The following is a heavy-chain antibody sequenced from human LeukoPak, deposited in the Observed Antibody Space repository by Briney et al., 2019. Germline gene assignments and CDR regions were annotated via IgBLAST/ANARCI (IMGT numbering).Heavy chain of an antibody. D-gene: IGHD6-13*01. Sequence: PSETLSLTCAVYGGSFSGYYWSWIRQPPGKGLEWIGEINHSGSTNYNPSLKSRVTISVDTSKNQFTLKLSSVTAADPAVYYCARGPEQQLVAAFDIWGQGTMVTVSS. CDR1: GGSFSGYY. CDR3: ARGPEQQLVAAFDI. CDR2: INHSGST. J-gene: IGHJ3*02. V-gene: IGHV4-34*01.